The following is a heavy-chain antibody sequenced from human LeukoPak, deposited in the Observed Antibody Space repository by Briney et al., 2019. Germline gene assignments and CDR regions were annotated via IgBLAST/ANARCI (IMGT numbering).Heavy chain of an antibody. CDR1: GYTFTGYY. D-gene: IGHD3-22*01. Sequence: ASVKVSCKTSGYTFTGYYMRWVRQAPGQGLEWMGWINPNSGGTNYPQKFQGRVTMTRDTSITTAYMELSSLRSDDTAVYYCARAGVRYYYDSSCYYLDFDFWGQGTLVSVSS. V-gene: IGHV1-2*02. CDR2: INPNSGGT. J-gene: IGHJ4*02. CDR3: ARAGVRYYYDSSCYYLDFDF.